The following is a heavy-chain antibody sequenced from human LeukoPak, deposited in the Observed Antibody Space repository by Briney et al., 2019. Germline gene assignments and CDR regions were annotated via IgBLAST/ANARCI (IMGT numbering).Heavy chain of an antibody. CDR2: INPNSGGT. Sequence: ASVKVSCKASGYTITGYYMHWVRQAPGQGLEWMGWINPNSGGTNYAQKFQGRVTMTRDTSISTAYMELSRLRSDDTAVYYCARDLDKNDYDSSDWFDPWGQGTLVTVSS. D-gene: IGHD3-22*01. J-gene: IGHJ5*02. CDR1: GYTITGYY. V-gene: IGHV1-2*02. CDR3: ARDLDKNDYDSSDWFDP.